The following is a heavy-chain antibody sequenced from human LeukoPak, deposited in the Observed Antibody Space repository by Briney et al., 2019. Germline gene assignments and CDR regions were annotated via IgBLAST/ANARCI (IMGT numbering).Heavy chain of an antibody. CDR1: GYTFTSYY. V-gene: IGHV1-46*01. J-gene: IGHJ6*02. CDR2: INPSGGST. D-gene: IGHD4-17*01. CDR3: ARGAVGYGDSYNYYNMDV. Sequence: ASVKVSCKASGYTFTSYYMHWVRQAPGQGLEWMGIINPSGGSTSYAQKFQGRVTMTRDTSTSTVYMELSSLRSEDTAVYYCARGAVGYGDSYNYYNMDVWGQGTTVTVSS.